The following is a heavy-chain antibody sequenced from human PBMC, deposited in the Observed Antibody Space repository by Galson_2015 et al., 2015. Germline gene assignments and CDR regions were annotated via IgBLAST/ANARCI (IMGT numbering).Heavy chain of an antibody. Sequence: SLRLSCAASGFTFSSYAMSWVRQAPGKGLEWVSAISGSGGSTYYADSVKGRFTISRDNSKNTLYLQMNSLRAEDTAVYYCAKSPLYSGSYPARRPIVRTYYFDYWGQGTLVTVSS. D-gene: IGHD1-26*01. CDR1: GFTFSSYA. CDR2: ISGSGGST. V-gene: IGHV3-23*01. J-gene: IGHJ4*02. CDR3: AKSPLYSGSYPARRPIVRTYYFDY.